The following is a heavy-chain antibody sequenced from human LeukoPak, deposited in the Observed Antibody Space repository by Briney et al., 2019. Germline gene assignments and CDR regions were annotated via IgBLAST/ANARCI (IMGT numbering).Heavy chain of an antibody. CDR3: ARDWNGSPAYDTFDF. V-gene: IGHV3-33*01. CDR1: GFTFSAYG. CDR2: IGYDGSKE. J-gene: IGHJ3*01. D-gene: IGHD1-26*01. Sequence: GGSLRLSCAVSGFTFSAYGMHWVRQAPGKGLEWVAVIGYDGSKEYYLDAVKGRFTIPRDNSKNTLFLQMNSLRVDDTAVYYCARDWNGSPAYDTFDFWGQGTMVTVSS.